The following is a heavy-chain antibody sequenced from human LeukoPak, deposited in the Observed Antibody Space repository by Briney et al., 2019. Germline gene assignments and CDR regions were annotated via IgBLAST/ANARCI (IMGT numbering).Heavy chain of an antibody. CDR1: GYSINNGYY. CDR3: ARDLEQWLPPGENYFDY. V-gene: IGHV4-38-2*02. CDR2: IYYSGST. Sequence: SETLSLTCIVSGYSINNGYYWGWIRQPPGKGLEWIGSIYYSGSTYYNPSLKSRVTISVDTSKNQFSLKLSSVTAADTAVYYCARDLEQWLPPGENYFDYWGQGTLVTVSS. D-gene: IGHD6-19*01. J-gene: IGHJ4*02.